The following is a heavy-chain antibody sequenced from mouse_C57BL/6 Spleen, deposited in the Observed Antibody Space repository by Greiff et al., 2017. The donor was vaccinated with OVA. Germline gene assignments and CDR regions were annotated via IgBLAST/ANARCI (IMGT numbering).Heavy chain of an antibody. Sequence: QVQLQQPGAELVKPGASVKLSCKASGYTFTSYWMHWVKQRPGQGLEWIGMIHPNRGSTNYNEKFKSKATLTVDKSSSTAYMQLSSLTSEDSAVYYCARSGITAWFAYWGQGTLVTVSA. V-gene: IGHV1-64*01. CDR3: ARSGITAWFAY. CDR1: GYTFTSYW. CDR2: IHPNRGST. J-gene: IGHJ3*01. D-gene: IGHD2-4*01.